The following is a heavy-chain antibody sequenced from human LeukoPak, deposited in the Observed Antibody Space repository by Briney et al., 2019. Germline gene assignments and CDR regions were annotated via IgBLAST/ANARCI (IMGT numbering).Heavy chain of an antibody. J-gene: IGHJ3*02. Sequence: GASVKVSCKASGYTFTSYAMNWVRQAPGQGLEWMGWINTNTGNPTYAQGFTGRFVFSLDTSVSTAYLQISSLKAEDTAVYYCAREYLEWLLYWANDAFDIWGQGTMVTVSS. CDR3: AREYLEWLLYWANDAFDI. CDR2: INTNTGNP. CDR1: GYTFTSYA. D-gene: IGHD3-3*01. V-gene: IGHV7-4-1*02.